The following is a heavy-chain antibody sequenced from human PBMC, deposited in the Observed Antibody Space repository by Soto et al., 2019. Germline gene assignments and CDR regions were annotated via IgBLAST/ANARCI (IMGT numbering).Heavy chain of an antibody. CDR3: ARLDTYYYIGSGY. J-gene: IGHJ4*02. CDR2: ISSSSSTI. CDR1: GFIFSDYN. D-gene: IGHD3-22*01. V-gene: IGHV3-48*01. Sequence: PGGSLRLSCAASGFIFSDYNMNWVRQAPGKGLEWVSYISSSSSTIFYADSVKGRFTISRDNAKNSMYLQMSSLRAEDTAVYYCARLDTYYYIGSGYWGLGTLVTVPS.